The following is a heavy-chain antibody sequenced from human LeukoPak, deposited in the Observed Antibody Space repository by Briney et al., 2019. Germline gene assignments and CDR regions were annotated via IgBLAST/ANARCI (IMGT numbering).Heavy chain of an antibody. D-gene: IGHD1-26*01. CDR3: ARLVGLLGDAFDI. V-gene: IGHV1-69*01. CDR2: IIPIFGTA. Sequence: SVKVSCKASGGTFSSYAISWVRQAPGQGLEWMGGIIPIFGTANHAQKFQGRVTITADESTSTAYMELSSLRSEDTAVYYCARLVGLLGDAFDIWGQGTMVTVSS. CDR1: GGTFSSYA. J-gene: IGHJ3*02.